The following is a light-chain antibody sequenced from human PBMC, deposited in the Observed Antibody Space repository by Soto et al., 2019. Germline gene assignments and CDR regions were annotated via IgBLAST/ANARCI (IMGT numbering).Light chain of an antibody. CDR1: QSVSSY. V-gene: IGKV3-11*01. Sequence: EIVLTQSPATLSLSPGERSTLSCRASQSVSSYLAWYQQKPGQAPRLLIYDASNRATGIPARFSGSGSGTDFTLTISSIRPEDFAVYYYHQRRSWPPARTFGQGTKVEIK. CDR2: DAS. J-gene: IGKJ1*01. CDR3: HQRRSWPPART.